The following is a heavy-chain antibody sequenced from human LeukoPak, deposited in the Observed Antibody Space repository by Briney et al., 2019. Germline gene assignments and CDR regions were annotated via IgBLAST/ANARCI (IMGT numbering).Heavy chain of an antibody. CDR3: ARECVTTPNCFDP. V-gene: IGHV4-4*07. CDR2: FCTSGTT. D-gene: IGHD1/OR15-1a*01. Sequence: PSETLSLTCPVSGGSISSSCWSWIRQAAGRGLEWLGRFCTSGTTNHNPSLRSRMTISVDTSQNQSPLKLSSVTAADTAVYYCARECVTTPNCFDPWGQGTLVTVSS. J-gene: IGHJ5*02. CDR1: GGSISSSC.